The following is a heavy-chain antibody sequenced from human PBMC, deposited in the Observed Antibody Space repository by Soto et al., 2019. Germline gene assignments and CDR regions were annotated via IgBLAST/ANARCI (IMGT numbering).Heavy chain of an antibody. Sequence: ASVKVSCKASGYTFTGYYMHWVRQAPGQGLEWMGWINPNSGGTNYAQKFQGRVTMTRDTSVSTAYMELSRLRSDDTAVYYCARDRYSSSWYNYYYGMDVWGQGTTVTVSS. CDR1: GYTFTGYY. J-gene: IGHJ6*02. D-gene: IGHD6-13*01. CDR2: INPNSGGT. CDR3: ARDRYSSSWYNYYYGMDV. V-gene: IGHV1-2*02.